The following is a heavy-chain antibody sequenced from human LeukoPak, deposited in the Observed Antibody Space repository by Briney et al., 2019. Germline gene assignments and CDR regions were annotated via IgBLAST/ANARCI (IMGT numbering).Heavy chain of an antibody. J-gene: IGHJ4*02. D-gene: IGHD2-2*01. CDR3: AKFAHCSSTTCYGIDY. V-gene: IGHV3-21*04. Sequence: GGSLRLSCAASGFTFSTYSMTWVRQAPGKGLEWVSSISTSSSSTFYADSLKGRFTISRDDAKNSLFLQMNSLRAEDTAIYYCAKFAHCSSTTCYGIDYWGQGTLVTVSS. CDR2: ISTSSSST. CDR1: GFTFSTYS.